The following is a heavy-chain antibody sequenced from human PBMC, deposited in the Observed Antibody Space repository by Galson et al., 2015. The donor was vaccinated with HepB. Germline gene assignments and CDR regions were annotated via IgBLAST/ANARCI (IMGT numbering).Heavy chain of an antibody. CDR3: ARSGIAAAGTSDY. Sequence: SLRLSCAASGFTFSSYSMNWVRQAPGKGLEWVSSISSSSSYIYYADSVKGRFTISRDNAKNSLYLQMNSLRAEDTAVYYCARSGIAAAGTSDYWGQGTLVTVSS. D-gene: IGHD6-13*01. CDR2: ISSSSSYI. J-gene: IGHJ4*02. V-gene: IGHV3-21*01. CDR1: GFTFSSYS.